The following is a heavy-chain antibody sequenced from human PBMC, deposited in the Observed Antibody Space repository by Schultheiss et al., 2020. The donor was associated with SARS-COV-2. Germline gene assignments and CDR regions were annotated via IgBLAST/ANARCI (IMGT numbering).Heavy chain of an antibody. V-gene: IGHV4-59*10. Sequence: SETLSLTCAVYGGSFSGYYWSWIRQPAGKGLEWIGRIYTSGSTNYNPSLKSRVTMSVDTSKNQFSLKLSSVTAADTAVYYCARGGRRWLQRRTYTNAFDIWGQGTMVTVSS. CDR2: IYTSGST. J-gene: IGHJ3*02. CDR1: GGSFSGYY. D-gene: IGHD5-24*01. CDR3: ARGGRRWLQRRTYTNAFDI.